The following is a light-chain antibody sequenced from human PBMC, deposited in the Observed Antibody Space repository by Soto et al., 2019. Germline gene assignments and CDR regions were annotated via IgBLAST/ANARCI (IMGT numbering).Light chain of an antibody. V-gene: IGLV2-14*01. CDR1: FSDVGGYDY. Sequence: QSALTQPASVSGSPGQSIVISCTGTFSDVGGYDYVSWYQQHPDKAPKLMIYEVTKRPSGVSNRFSGSKSGNTASLTISGLQPEDEAYYYCSSHTSGSTRVFGSGTQLTVL. CDR2: EVT. CDR3: SSHTSGSTRV. J-gene: IGLJ7*01.